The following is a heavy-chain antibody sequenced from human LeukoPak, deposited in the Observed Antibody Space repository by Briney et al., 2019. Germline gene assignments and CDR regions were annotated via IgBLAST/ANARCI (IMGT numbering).Heavy chain of an antibody. D-gene: IGHD6-19*01. V-gene: IGHV3-23*01. J-gene: IGHJ5*02. CDR1: GFTFSSYV. CDR2: VSGSGVST. CDR3: AKGASSGWLLYWFDP. Sequence: GGSLRLSCAASGFTFSSYVMTWVRQAPGRGQEWVSGVSGSGVSTYYADSVKGRFTISRDNSKNTLYLQMNSLRAEDTAVYYCAKGASSGWLLYWFDPWGQGTLVTVSS.